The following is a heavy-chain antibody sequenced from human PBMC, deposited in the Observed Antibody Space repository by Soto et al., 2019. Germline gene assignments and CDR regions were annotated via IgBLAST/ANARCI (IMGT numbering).Heavy chain of an antibody. J-gene: IGHJ4*02. CDR3: ARGASAGSISSSFDY. V-gene: IGHV1-18*04. D-gene: IGHD3-3*02. CDR2: ISAYNGNT. CDR1: GYTFTSYG. Sequence: QVQLVQSGAEVKKPGASVKVSCKASGYTFTSYGISWVRQAPGQGLEWMGWISAYNGNTNYAQKLQGRVTMTTDTSPSTAYMELRSLRSDDTAVYFCARGASAGSISSSFDYWGQGTLVTVSS.